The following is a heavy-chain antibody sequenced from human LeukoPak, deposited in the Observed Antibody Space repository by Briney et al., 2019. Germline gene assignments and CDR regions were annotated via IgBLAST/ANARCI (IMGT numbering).Heavy chain of an antibody. V-gene: IGHV3-74*01. CDR2: IKTDGTSP. Sequence: GGSLRLSCAASGFTFSNYWMHWVRQAPGEGLVWVSRIKTDGTSPSYVDSVKGRFTISRDNAKNSLYLQMNSLRAEDTAVYYCARELRSRPPCPIDYWGQGALVTVSS. J-gene: IGHJ4*02. CDR1: GFTFSNYW. CDR3: ARELRSRPPCPIDY.